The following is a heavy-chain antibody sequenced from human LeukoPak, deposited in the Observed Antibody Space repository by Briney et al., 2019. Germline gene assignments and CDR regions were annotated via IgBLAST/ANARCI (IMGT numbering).Heavy chain of an antibody. CDR1: GGSFSGYY. D-gene: IGHD3-10*01. CDR2: INHSGST. V-gene: IGHV4-34*01. Sequence: SETLSLTCAVYGGSFSGYYWSWIRQPPGKGLEWIGEINHSGSTNYNPSLKSRVTVSADTSKNQFSLRLSSVTAADTAVYYCTSGYYPSDYWGQGTLVTVSS. CDR3: TSGYYPSDY. J-gene: IGHJ4*02.